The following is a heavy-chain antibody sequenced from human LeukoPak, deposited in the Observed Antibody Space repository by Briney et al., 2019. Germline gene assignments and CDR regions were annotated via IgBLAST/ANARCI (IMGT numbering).Heavy chain of an antibody. CDR2: ISSSSSTI. Sequence: GGSLRLSCAASGFTFSGHNMNWVRQAPGKGLEWVSYISSSSSTIYYADSVKGRFTISRDNAKNSLYLQMNSLRAEDTAVYYCAREVYYDSSGYYPFDYWGQGTLVTVSS. V-gene: IGHV3-48*04. CDR1: GFTFSGHN. CDR3: AREVYYDSSGYYPFDY. D-gene: IGHD3-22*01. J-gene: IGHJ4*02.